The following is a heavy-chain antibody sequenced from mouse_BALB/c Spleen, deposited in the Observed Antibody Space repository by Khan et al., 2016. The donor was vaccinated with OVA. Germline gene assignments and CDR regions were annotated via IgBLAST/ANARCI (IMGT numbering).Heavy chain of an antibody. CDR1: GYTFTNYW. CDR3: VTHVHYAMDY. J-gene: IGHJ4*01. V-gene: IGHV1-87*01. CDR2: ICPGNDDT. Sequence: QVQLQQSGADLVRPGASVNLSCMASGYTFTNYWIHWVRQRPGQGLEWIGSICPGNDDTNYTQKVKGKATITADKSYSTVCMQIRILASEDSAVYYDVTHVHYAMDYWGQGTTVTVSS.